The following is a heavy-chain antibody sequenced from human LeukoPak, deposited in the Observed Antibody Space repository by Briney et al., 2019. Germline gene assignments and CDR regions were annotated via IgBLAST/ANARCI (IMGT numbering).Heavy chain of an antibody. D-gene: IGHD2-2*02. CDR3: ARPPRHIVVVPAALLAY. V-gene: IGHV3-30-3*01. J-gene: IGHJ4*02. CDR1: GFTFSSYA. Sequence: GRSLRLSCAASGFTFSSYAMHWVRQAPGKGLEWVAVISYDGSNKYYADSVKGRFTISRDNSKNTLYLQMNSLRAEDTAVYYCARPPRHIVVVPAALLAYWGQGTLVTVSS. CDR2: ISYDGSNK.